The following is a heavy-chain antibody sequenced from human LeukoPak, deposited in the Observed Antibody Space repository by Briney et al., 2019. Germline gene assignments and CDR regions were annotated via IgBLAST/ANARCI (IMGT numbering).Heavy chain of an antibody. CDR2: ISGSGGST. CDR3: AKCGMFGIVGATGFDP. CDR1: GFTFSSYW. V-gene: IGHV3-23*01. Sequence: PGGSLRLSCAASGFTFSSYWMSWVRQAPGKGLEWVSAISGSGGSTYYADSVKGRFTISRDNSKNTLYLQMNSLRAEDTAVYYCAKCGMFGIVGATGFDPWGQGTLVTVSS. J-gene: IGHJ5*02. D-gene: IGHD1-26*01.